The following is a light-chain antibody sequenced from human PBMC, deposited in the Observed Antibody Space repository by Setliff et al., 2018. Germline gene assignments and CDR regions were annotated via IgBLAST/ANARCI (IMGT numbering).Light chain of an antibody. CDR2: DTV. J-gene: IGLJ3*02. Sequence: QSVLTQPPSVSGAPGQRVTISCTGDTSNIGAGYDVHWYQQLPGTAPKLLIFDTVNRPSGVPDRFSGSKSGTSASLAFTGLQAEDEADYYCQSYDDILSGHVVFGGGTKGTVL. CDR3: QSYDDILSGHVV. V-gene: IGLV1-40*01. CDR1: TSNIGAGYD.